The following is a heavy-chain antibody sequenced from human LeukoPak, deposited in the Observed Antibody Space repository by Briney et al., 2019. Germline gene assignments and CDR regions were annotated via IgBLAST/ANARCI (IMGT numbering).Heavy chain of an antibody. V-gene: IGHV3-64*01. CDR3: ARATDGYTDY. CDR1: GFTFSSYA. D-gene: IGHD5-24*01. Sequence: GGSLRLSCAASGFTFSSYAMHWVRQAPGKGLEYVSAISSNGGSTYYANSVKGRFTISRDNSKNTLYLQMGSLRAEDMAVYYCARATDGYTDYWGQGTLVTVSS. J-gene: IGHJ4*02. CDR2: ISSNGGST.